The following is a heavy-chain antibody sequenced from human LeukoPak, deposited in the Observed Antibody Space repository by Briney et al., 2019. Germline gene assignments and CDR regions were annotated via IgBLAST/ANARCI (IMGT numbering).Heavy chain of an antibody. D-gene: IGHD2/OR15-2a*01. Sequence: ASVKVSCKASGYTFSNYDINWVRQVTGQGLEWMGWMNPDSGNTGYAQRFQGRVTLTRNPSISTAYMEVSSLRSEDTAVYFCARSTTRKYGDFDYWGQGTLVTVSS. CDR3: ARSTTRKYGDFDY. J-gene: IGHJ4*02. V-gene: IGHV1-8*01. CDR1: GYTFSNYD. CDR2: MNPDSGNT.